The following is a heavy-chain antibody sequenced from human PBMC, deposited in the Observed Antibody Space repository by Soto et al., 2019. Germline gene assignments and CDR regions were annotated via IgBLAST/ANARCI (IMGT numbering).Heavy chain of an antibody. D-gene: IGHD3-16*01. CDR1: GDSVSSNRAA. CDR2: TYYTSKWFN. J-gene: IGHJ3*02. Sequence: SPTISLTCAISGDSVSSNRAAWNWVRQSPSRGLEWLGRTYYTSKWFNDYAVSVKSRITINPDTSKNQFSLQLNSVTPEDTAVYYCVGGLGAFDNRGQGTLVTVS. V-gene: IGHV6-1*01. CDR3: VGGLGAFDN.